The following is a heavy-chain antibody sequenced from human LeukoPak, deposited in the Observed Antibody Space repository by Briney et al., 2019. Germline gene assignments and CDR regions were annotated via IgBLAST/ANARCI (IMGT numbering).Heavy chain of an antibody. V-gene: IGHV3-21*01. J-gene: IGHJ4*02. CDR3: ASAISYGLDLFDY. CDR2: ISSRSSYI. CDR1: GFTFSSYS. D-gene: IGHD5-18*01. Sequence: GGSLRLSCAASGFTFSSYSMNWVRQAPGKGLEWVSSISSRSSYIYYADSVKGRFTISRDNAKNSLYLQMNSLRAEDTAVYYCASAISYGLDLFDYWGQGTLVTVSS.